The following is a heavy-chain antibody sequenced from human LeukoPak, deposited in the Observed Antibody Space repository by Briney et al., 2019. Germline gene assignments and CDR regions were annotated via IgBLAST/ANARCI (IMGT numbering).Heavy chain of an antibody. Sequence: GGSLRLSCSASGFTFSSYGMHWVRQAPGKGLEWVAVIWSDASNTYYADSAKGRFTISRDNSKNTLFLQMNSLRAEDTAVYYCARTYNIRFFDTWGQGTLVTVSS. CDR2: IWSDASNT. J-gene: IGHJ4*02. CDR3: ARTYNIRFFDT. D-gene: IGHD3-9*01. CDR1: GFTFSSYG. V-gene: IGHV3-33*02.